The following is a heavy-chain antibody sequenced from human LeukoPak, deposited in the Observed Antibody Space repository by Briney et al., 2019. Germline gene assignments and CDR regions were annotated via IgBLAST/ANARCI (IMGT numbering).Heavy chain of an antibody. CDR3: ARLEVYGSGSPPYYYMDV. V-gene: IGHV4-59*08. CDR1: GGSISSYY. Sequence: SETLSLTCTVSGGSISSYYWSWIRQPPGKGLEWIGYIYYSGRTNYNPSLKSRVTISVDTSKNQFSLKLSSVTAADTAVYYCARLEVYGSGSPPYYYMDVWGKATTVTVSS. CDR2: IYYSGRT. J-gene: IGHJ6*03. D-gene: IGHD3-10*01.